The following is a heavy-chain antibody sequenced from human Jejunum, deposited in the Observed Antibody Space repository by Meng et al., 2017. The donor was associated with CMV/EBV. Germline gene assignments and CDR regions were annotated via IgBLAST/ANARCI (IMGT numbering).Heavy chain of an antibody. CDR2: IAWNGLII. V-gene: IGHV3-9*01. Sequence: TFTDHTIHWVRQAPGKGLEWVSGIAWNGLIIGYADSVKGRFSISRDNAKNSLYLQMNGLRAEDTALYYCARDIQLYYNHYYGMDVWGQGTTVTVSS. D-gene: IGHD1-1*01. J-gene: IGHJ6*02. CDR1: TFTDHT. CDR3: ARDIQLYYNHYYGMDV.